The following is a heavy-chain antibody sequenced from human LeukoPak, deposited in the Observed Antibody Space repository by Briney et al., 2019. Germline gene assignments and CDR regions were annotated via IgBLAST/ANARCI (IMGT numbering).Heavy chain of an antibody. J-gene: IGHJ3*02. CDR2: ISGSGGST. D-gene: IGHD3-10*01. V-gene: IGHV3-23*01. Sequence: GGSLRLSCAASGFTFSNAWMSWVRQAPGKGLEWVSAISGSGGSTYYADSVKGRFTISRDNSKNTLYLQMNSLRAEDTAVCYCAKGWGSGRLVQFDAFDIWGQGTMVTVSS. CDR3: AKGWGSGRLVQFDAFDI. CDR1: GFTFSNAW.